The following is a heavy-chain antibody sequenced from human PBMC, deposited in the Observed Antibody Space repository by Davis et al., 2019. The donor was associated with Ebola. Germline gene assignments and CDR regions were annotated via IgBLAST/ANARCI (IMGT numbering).Heavy chain of an antibody. J-gene: IGHJ4*02. CDR1: GFTFSSYA. V-gene: IGHV3-23*01. D-gene: IGHD2-21*01. Sequence: GESLMISCAASGFTFSSYAITWVRQAPGKGLEWVSAISGSGGSTYYADSVKGRFTISRDNSKNTLYLQMNSLRAEDTAVYDCARVSYSMTTEDYWGQGTLVTVSS. CDR2: ISGSGGST. CDR3: ARVSYSMTTEDY.